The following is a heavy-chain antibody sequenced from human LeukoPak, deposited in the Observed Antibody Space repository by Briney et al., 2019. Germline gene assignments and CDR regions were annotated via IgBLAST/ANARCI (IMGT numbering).Heavy chain of an antibody. CDR2: IYYSGSN. J-gene: IGHJ4*02. V-gene: IGHV4-31*03. Sequence: SQTLSLTCTVSGGTISSGGYYWSWIRQHPGKGLEWIGYIYYSGSNYYNPSLKSRVTISVDTSKKQFSLKLSFVTAADTADYYCARGGAYGSGTFDYWGQGTLVTVSS. D-gene: IGHD3-10*01. CDR3: ARGGAYGSGTFDY. CDR1: GGTISSGGYY.